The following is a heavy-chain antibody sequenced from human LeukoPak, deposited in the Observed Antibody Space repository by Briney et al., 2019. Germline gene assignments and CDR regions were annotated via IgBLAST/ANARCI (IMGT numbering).Heavy chain of an antibody. CDR2: INHSGST. CDR1: GGSFSGYY. J-gene: IGHJ4*02. CDR3: ARLKYRFDY. V-gene: IGHV4-34*01. Sequence: SETLSLTCAVYGGSFSGYYWSWIRQPPGKGLEWTGEINHSGSTNYNPSLKSRVTISVDTSKNQFSLKLSSVTAADTAVYYCARLKYRFDYWGQGTLVTVSS. D-gene: IGHD2-2*02.